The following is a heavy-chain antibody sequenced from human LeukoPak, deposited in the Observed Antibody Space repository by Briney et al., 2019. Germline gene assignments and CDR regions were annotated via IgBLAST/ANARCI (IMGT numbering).Heavy chain of an antibody. D-gene: IGHD3-10*01. Sequence: GALRLSCEASGFSFSTSGVHWVRQAPGKGLEWMAVISKDGRKNHYADSVKGRFTISRDNSKSTLFLQMNSLRPGDTAIYYCARDLLNYGSAYYDVGIFDSWGQGTLVTVSS. J-gene: IGHJ4*02. CDR2: ISKDGRKN. V-gene: IGHV3-30*04. CDR1: GFSFSTSG. CDR3: ARDLLNYGSAYYDVGIFDS.